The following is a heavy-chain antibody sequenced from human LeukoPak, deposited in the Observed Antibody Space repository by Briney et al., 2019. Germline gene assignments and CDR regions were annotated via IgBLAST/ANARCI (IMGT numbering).Heavy chain of an antibody. D-gene: IGHD3-3*01. J-gene: IGHJ4*02. CDR1: GFTFSSYS. CDR3: ARDRSVTIFGVGYYFDY. CDR2: ISSSSSYI. Sequence: GGSLRLSCAASGFTFSSYSMNWVRQAPGKGLEWVSSISSSSSYIYYADSVKGRFTISRDNAKNSLYLQMNSLRAEDTAVYYCARDRSVTIFGVGYYFDYWGRGTLVTVSS. V-gene: IGHV3-21*01.